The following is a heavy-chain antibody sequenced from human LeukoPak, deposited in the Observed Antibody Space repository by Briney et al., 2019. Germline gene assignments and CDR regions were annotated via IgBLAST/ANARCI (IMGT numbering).Heavy chain of an antibody. CDR2: IYYSGST. J-gene: IGHJ4*02. D-gene: IGHD6-19*01. V-gene: IGHV4-39*01. Sequence: SETLSLTCTVSGGSISSSSYDWGWIRQPPGKGLEWIGSIYYSGSTYYNPSLKSRVTISVDTSKNQFSLKLSSVTAADTAVYYCASSSGWLDPLVYWGQGTLVTVSS. CDR1: GGSISSSSYD. CDR3: ASSSGWLDPLVY.